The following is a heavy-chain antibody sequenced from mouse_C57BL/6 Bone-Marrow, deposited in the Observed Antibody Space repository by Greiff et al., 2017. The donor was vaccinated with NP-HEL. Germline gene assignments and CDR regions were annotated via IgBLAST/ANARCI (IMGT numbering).Heavy chain of an antibody. D-gene: IGHD2-4*01. CDR2: IRNKANGYTT. CDR1: GFTFTDYY. J-gene: IGHJ4*01. CDR3: ARYGSSTDYDGADAMDY. V-gene: IGHV7-3*01. Sequence: DVHLVESGGGLVQPGGSLSLSCAASGFTFTDYYMSWVRQPPGKALEWLGFIRNKANGYTTEYSASVKGRFTISRDNSQSILYLQMNALRAEDSATYYCARYGSSTDYDGADAMDYWGQGTSVTVSS.